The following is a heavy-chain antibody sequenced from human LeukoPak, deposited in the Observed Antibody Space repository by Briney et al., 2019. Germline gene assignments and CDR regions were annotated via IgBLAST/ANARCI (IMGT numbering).Heavy chain of an antibody. Sequence: SETLSLTCTVSGGSISSSSYYWGWIRHPPGKGLEWIGSIYYSGSTYYNPSLKSRVTISVDTSKNQFSLKLSSVTAADTAVYYCARHARMYSSGWYPYYFDYWGQGTLVTVSS. J-gene: IGHJ4*02. CDR3: ARHARMYSSGWYPYYFDY. CDR2: IYYSGST. D-gene: IGHD6-19*01. V-gene: IGHV4-39*01. CDR1: GGSISSSSYY.